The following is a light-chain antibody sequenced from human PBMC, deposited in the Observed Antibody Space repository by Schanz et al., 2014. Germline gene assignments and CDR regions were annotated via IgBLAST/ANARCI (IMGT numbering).Light chain of an antibody. J-gene: IGLJ2*01. CDR1: SSDVGDYNY. CDR2: DVS. Sequence: QSALTQPRSVSGSPGQSVTISCTGTSSDVGDYNYVSWYQQHPGKAPKLMIYDVSERPSGVPDRFSASQSGNTASLTISGLQAEDEADYYCSSYTSSSTLGVFGGGTKLTVL. V-gene: IGLV2-11*01. CDR3: SSYTSSSTLGV.